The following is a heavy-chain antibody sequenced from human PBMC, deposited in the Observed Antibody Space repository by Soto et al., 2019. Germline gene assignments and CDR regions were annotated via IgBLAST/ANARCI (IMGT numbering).Heavy chain of an antibody. J-gene: IGHJ6*02. CDR2: IRSKAYGGTT. D-gene: IGHD3-3*01. CDR1: GFTCGDYA. CDR3: TRDAVPYYDFWSGYYLYYYGMDV. Sequence: GGSLRLSCTASGFTCGDYAMSWFRQAPGKGLEWVGFIRSKAYGGTTEYAASVKGRFTISRDDSKSIAYLQMNSLKTEDTAVYYCTRDAVPYYDFWSGYYLYYYGMDVWGQGTTVTVSS. V-gene: IGHV3-49*03.